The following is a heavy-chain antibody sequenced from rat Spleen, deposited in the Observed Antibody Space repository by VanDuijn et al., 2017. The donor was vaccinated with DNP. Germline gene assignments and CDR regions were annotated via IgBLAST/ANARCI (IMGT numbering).Heavy chain of an antibody. CDR2: MFYDGSRT. D-gene: IGHD1-7*01. Sequence: EVQLVESGGGLVQSGRSLKIPCAASGSTFNDYIMAWVRRAPKKGREWVANMFYDGSRTYYRYSMEGRFTISRDNAKSTLYLQMYGLRSEDTATYYCATRDGNYGYPFAYWGQGTLVTVTS. CDR3: ATRDGNYGYPFAY. V-gene: IGHV5S10*01. J-gene: IGHJ3*01. CDR1: GSTFNDYI.